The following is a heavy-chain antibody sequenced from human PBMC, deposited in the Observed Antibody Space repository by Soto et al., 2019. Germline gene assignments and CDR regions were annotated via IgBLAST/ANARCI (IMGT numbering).Heavy chain of an antibody. V-gene: IGHV3-23*01. CDR2: ISGSGART. CDR1: GFTFSNYA. CDR3: ARSRPREAEYYHSTAYSL. J-gene: IGHJ4*02. D-gene: IGHD3-22*01. Sequence: GGSLRLSCAASGFTFSNYAMTWVRQAPGKGLEWVSTISGSGARTYYADSVKGRVTLSRDNSQNTLYLQMNSMRGEDSAVYYCARSRPREAEYYHSTAYSLWGQGTLVPSPQ.